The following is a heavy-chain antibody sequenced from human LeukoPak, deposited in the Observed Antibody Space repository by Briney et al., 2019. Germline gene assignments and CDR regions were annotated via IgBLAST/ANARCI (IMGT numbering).Heavy chain of an antibody. CDR2: INPNSGGT. D-gene: IGHD1-14*01. Sequence: ASVKVSCKASGYTFTGYYMHWVRQAPGQGLEWMGWINPNSGGTNYAQKFQGRVTMTRDTSISTAYMALSRLRSDDTAVYDCARGGALKREDHSYYYYYYMDVWGKGTTVTVSS. V-gene: IGHV1-2*02. CDR3: ARGGALKREDHSYYYYYYMDV. J-gene: IGHJ6*03. CDR1: GYTFTGYY.